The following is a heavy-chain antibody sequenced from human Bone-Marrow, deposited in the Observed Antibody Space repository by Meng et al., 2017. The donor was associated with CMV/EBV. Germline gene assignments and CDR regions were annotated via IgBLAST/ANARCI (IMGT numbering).Heavy chain of an antibody. Sequence: GESLKISCAASGFTFSSYAMSWVRQAPGKGLEWVSAISGSGGSTYYADSVKGRFTISRDNSKNTLYLQMNSLRAEDTAVYYCAKDLPTRVYYDSSGYGGLFDYWGQGTLVTVSS. CDR2: ISGSGGST. J-gene: IGHJ4*02. CDR1: GFTFSSYA. V-gene: IGHV3-23*01. CDR3: AKDLPTRVYYDSSGYGGLFDY. D-gene: IGHD3-22*01.